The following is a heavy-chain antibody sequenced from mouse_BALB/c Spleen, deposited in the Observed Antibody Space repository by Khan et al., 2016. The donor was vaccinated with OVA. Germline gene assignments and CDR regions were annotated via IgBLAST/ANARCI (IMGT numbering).Heavy chain of an antibody. CDR3: AGNGVFHYYASGGMDY. Sequence: QVQLKQSGPGLVQPSQNLSITCTVSGFSLTNYGVHWVRQSPGKALEWLGVMWSGGTTDYNAALISRLSITKANPDSQIFFKMNSLPADDTAIYYCAGNGVFHYYASGGMDYWGQGTSVTVSS. J-gene: IGHJ4*01. CDR2: MWSGGTT. CDR1: GFSLTNYG. D-gene: IGHD1-2*01. V-gene: IGHV2-4-1*01.